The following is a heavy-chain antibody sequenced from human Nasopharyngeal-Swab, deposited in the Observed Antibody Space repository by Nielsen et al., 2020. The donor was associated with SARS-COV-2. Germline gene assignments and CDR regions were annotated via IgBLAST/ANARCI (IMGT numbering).Heavy chain of an antibody. D-gene: IGHD6-13*01. Sequence: WIRQPPGKGLEWVAVISYDGSNKYYADSVKGRFTISRDNSKNTLYRQMNSLRAEDTAVYYCEKDKKARGDSSSWATDYWGQGTLVTVSS. CDR2: ISYDGSNK. CDR3: EKDKKARGDSSSWATDY. J-gene: IGHJ4*02. V-gene: IGHV3-30*18.